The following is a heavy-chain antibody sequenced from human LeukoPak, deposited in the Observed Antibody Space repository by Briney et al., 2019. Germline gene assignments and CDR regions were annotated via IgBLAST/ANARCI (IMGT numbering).Heavy chain of an antibody. CDR1: GFTVSSYW. Sequence: GGSLRLSCAASGFTVSSYWMRSVRQAPGKGLVWVSRINSDGSSTSYADSVNGRFTISRDNAKNTLYLQMNSLRAEDTAVYYCTTSVPSGYYIDYWGQGTLVTVSS. V-gene: IGHV3-74*01. CDR2: INSDGSST. CDR3: TTSVPSGYYIDY. D-gene: IGHD3-22*01. J-gene: IGHJ4*02.